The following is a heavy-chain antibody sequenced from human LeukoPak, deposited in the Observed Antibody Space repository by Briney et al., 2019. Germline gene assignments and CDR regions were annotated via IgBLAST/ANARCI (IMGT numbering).Heavy chain of an antibody. V-gene: IGHV3-23*01. J-gene: IGHJ4*02. CDR1: GFTFSSYA. D-gene: IGHD4-17*01. CDR3: AKDLYRLSTVTYYFDY. Sequence: GGSLRLSCAASGFTFSSYAMSWVRQAPGKGLEWVSAISGSGGSTYYADSVKGRFTISRDNSKDTLYLQMNSLRAEDTAVYYCAKDLYRLSTVTYYFDYWGQGTLVTVSS. CDR2: ISGSGGST.